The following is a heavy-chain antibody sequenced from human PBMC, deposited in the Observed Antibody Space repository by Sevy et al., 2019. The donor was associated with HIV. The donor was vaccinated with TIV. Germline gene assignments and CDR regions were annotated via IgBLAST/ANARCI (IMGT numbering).Heavy chain of an antibody. CDR3: AKDLYDSSTGYSTTFDY. D-gene: IGHD3-9*01. J-gene: IGHJ4*02. V-gene: IGHV3-23*01. CDR2: ISGGGGST. Sequence: GGSLRLSCAASGFTFSSYAMSWVRQAPGKGLEWVSAISGGGGSTYYADAVKGRFNSSRDNSKNTLYLQMNSLRAEDTAVYYCAKDLYDSSTGYSTTFDYWGQGTLVTVSS. CDR1: GFTFSSYA.